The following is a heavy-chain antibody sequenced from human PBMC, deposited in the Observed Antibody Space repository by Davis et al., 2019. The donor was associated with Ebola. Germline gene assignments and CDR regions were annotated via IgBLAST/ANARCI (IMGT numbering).Heavy chain of an antibody. CDR1: GGSFSGYY. J-gene: IGHJ4*02. CDR3: ATEYRDGYNWVPYYFDY. CDR2: INHSGST. D-gene: IGHD5-24*01. V-gene: IGHV4-34*01. Sequence: GSLRLSCAVYGGSFSGYYWSWIRQPPGKGLEWIGEINHSGSTNYNPSLKSRVTISVDTSKNQFSLKLSSVTAADTAVYYCATEYRDGYNWVPYYFDYWGQGALVTVAS.